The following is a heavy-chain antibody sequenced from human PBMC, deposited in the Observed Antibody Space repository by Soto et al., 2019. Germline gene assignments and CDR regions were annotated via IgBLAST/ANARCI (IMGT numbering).Heavy chain of an antibody. CDR2: ISGSGGST. CDR3: AKDPHIDFWSGYYIHYFDY. Sequence: GGSLRLSCAASGFTLSGYAMDWVRQAPGKGLEWVSAISGSGGSTYYADSVKGRFTISRDNSKDTLYLQMNSLRAEDTAVYYCAKDPHIDFWSGYYIHYFDYWGQGTLVTVSS. CDR1: GFTLSGYA. V-gene: IGHV3-23*01. D-gene: IGHD3-3*01. J-gene: IGHJ4*02.